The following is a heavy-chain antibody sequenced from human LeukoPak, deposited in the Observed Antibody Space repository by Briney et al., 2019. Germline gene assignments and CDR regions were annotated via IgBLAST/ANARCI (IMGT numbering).Heavy chain of an antibody. D-gene: IGHD2-2*02. CDR3: ARPRGYCSSTSCYSGDY. Sequence: NASETLSLTCTVSGGSISSGDYYWSWIRQPPGKGLEWIGEINHSGSTNYNPSLKSRVTISVDTSKNQFSLKLSSVTAADTAVYYCARPRGYCSSTSCYSGDYWSQGTLVTVSS. CDR1: GGSISSGDYY. V-gene: IGHV4-39*07. J-gene: IGHJ4*02. CDR2: INHSGST.